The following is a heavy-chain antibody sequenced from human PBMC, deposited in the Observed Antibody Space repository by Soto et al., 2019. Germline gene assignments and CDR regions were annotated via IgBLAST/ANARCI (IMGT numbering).Heavy chain of an antibody. V-gene: IGHV6-1*01. CDR3: ARMMVSKPFFDY. CDR1: GDSVSSNSAA. Sequence: PXQTLSLTCAISGDSVSSNSAAWNLIRQSPSRGLEWLGRTYYSSQWYDDYAVSVKSRITINPDTSKNQFSLQLNSVTPEDTAVYYCARMMVSKPFFDYWGQGTLVTVSS. CDR2: TYYSSQWYD. D-gene: IGHD2-8*01. J-gene: IGHJ4*02.